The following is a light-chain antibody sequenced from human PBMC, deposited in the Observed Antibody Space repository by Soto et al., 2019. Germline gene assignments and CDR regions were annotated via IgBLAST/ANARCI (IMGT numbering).Light chain of an antibody. Sequence: DIQMTQSPSSLSASVGDRVTITCRASQSIDTCLDWYQRKPGKAPNVLIYAASTLQRGVPTRFSGSGSGTDFTLTISSLQPEDFATYYCQQSYSVPRTFGLGTKVDIK. CDR3: QQSYSVPRT. V-gene: IGKV1-39*01. J-gene: IGKJ1*01. CDR2: AAS. CDR1: QSIDTC.